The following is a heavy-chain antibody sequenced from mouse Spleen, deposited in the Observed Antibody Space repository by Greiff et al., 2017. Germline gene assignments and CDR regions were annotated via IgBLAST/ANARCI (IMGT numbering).Heavy chain of an antibody. V-gene: IGHV5-9-1*01. CDR2: ISSGGSYT. CDR3: ARRGYGNSLYYAMDY. CDR1: GFTFSSYA. D-gene: IGHD2-1*01. J-gene: IGHJ4*01. Sequence: EVKLMESGGGLVKPGGSLKLSCAASGFTFSSYAMSWVRQTPEKRLEWVATISSGGSYTYYPDSVKGRFTISRDNAKNTLYLQMSSLRSEDTAMYYCARRGYGNSLYYAMDYWGQGTSVTVSS.